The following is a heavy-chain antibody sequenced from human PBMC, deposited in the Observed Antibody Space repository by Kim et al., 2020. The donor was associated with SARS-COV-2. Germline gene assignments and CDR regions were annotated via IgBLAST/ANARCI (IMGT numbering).Heavy chain of an antibody. D-gene: IGHD3-3*01. Sequence: GGSLRLSCAASGFTFSSYAMSWVRQAPGKGLEWVSAISGSGGSTYYADSVKGRFTISRDNSKNTLYLQMNSLRAEDTAVYYCAKAKRITSCGVVIMGYFDCWGQRTLVTVSS. CDR1: GFTFSSYA. CDR3: AKAKRITSCGVVIMGYFDC. CDR2: ISGSGGST. J-gene: IGHJ4*02. V-gene: IGHV3-23*01.